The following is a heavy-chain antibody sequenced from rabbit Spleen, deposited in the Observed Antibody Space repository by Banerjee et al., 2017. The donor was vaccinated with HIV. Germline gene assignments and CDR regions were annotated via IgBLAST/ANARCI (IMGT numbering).Heavy chain of an antibody. D-gene: IGHD8-1*01. V-gene: IGHV1S40*01. CDR1: GFSLSSDYY. J-gene: IGHJ6*01. CDR2: IYGGDMHST. Sequence: QQLVESGGGLVKPGASLTLTCKASGFSLSSDYYICWVRQAPGKGLEWIACIYGGDMHSTAYASWAKGRFTISKTSSTTVTLQMTRLTAADTATYFCARDTGSSFSTYGMDLWGPGTLVTVS. CDR3: ARDTGSSFSTYGMDL.